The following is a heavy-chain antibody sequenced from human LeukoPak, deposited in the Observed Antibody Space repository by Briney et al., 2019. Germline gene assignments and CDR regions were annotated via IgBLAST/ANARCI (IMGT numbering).Heavy chain of an antibody. V-gene: IGHV3-11*06. CDR2: ISGTSSYT. Sequence: GGSLTLSCAASGFTFSDYYMSWIRQAPGKGLEWVSYISGTSSYTTYADSVKGRFTISRDNAKNSLYLQMNSLRGEDTAVYYCARLGSIAAAGTPDYWGQGTLVTVSS. J-gene: IGHJ4*02. D-gene: IGHD6-13*01. CDR3: ARLGSIAAAGTPDY. CDR1: GFTFSDYY.